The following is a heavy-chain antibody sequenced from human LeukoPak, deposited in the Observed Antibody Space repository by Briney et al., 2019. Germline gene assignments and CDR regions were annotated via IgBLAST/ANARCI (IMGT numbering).Heavy chain of an antibody. CDR1: GFTFDDFA. V-gene: IGHV3-43*02. CDR3: AKVISGWYGYDF. D-gene: IGHD6-19*01. CDR2: ISAFDDIT. J-gene: IGHJ4*02. Sequence: GGSLRLSCVASGFTFDDFAMHWVRQAPGKGLEWVSLISAFDDITYYADSVRGRFTISRDNSKNSLYLQMNNLKIEDTAFYYCAKVISGWYGYDFWGQGTLVTVSS.